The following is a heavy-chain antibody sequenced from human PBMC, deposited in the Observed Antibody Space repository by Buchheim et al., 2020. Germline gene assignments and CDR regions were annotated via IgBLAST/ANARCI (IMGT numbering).Heavy chain of an antibody. CDR3: ARDRSTSPARTWSSTES. V-gene: IGHV4-4*02. CDR1: GGSISSYNW. CDR2: VFHSGST. Sequence: QVQLQESGPGLVKPSETLSLTCAVSGGSISSYNWWNWVRQPPGEGLEWIGEVFHSGSTNYNPSLKIRVTISVDTSKTQFSLKLTSVTAADTAVYYCARDRSTSPARTWSSTESWGQGTL. J-gene: IGHJ5*02. D-gene: IGHD2-2*01.